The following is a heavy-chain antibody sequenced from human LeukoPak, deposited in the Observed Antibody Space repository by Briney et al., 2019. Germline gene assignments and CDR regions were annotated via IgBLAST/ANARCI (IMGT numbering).Heavy chain of an antibody. J-gene: IGHJ4*02. Sequence: SETLSLTCAVYGGSFSGYYWSWIRQRQGKGLEGIGEINHSGSTNYNPSLKSRVTISVDTSKNQFSLKLSSVTAADTAVYYCAGMLSSTSSVDYWGQGTLVTVSS. CDR3: AGMLSSTSSVDY. CDR1: GGSFSGYY. D-gene: IGHD2-2*01. CDR2: INHSGST. V-gene: IGHV4-34*01.